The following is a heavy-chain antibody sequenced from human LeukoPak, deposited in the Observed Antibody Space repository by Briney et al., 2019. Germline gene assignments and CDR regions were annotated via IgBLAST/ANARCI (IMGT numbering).Heavy chain of an antibody. CDR1: NDSISPGGFY. J-gene: IGHJ4*02. V-gene: IGHV4-61*02. D-gene: IGHD1-1*01. Sequence: SQTLSLTCSVSNDSISPGGFYWSWIRQPAGEGLEWIGRISASGTTTYNPSLRGRVTISVDTSKNQFSLKLRSVTAADTAVYYCAKAGWSDALRFDYWGPGTLVTVSS. CDR3: AKAGWSDALRFDY. CDR2: ISASGTT.